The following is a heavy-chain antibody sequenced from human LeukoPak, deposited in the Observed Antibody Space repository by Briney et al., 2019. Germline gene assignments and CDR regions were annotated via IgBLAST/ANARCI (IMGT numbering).Heavy chain of an antibody. CDR1: GGSVSTNNFY. Sequence: SETLSLTCTVSGGSVSTNNFYWGWIRQPPGKGLEWIGSIYYSGSTYYNPSLKSRVTISVDTSKNQFSLKLSSVTAADTAVYYCARRAGESHYYYYYGMDVWGQGTTVTVFS. CDR3: ARRAGESHYYYYYGMDV. J-gene: IGHJ6*02. CDR2: IYYSGST. V-gene: IGHV4-39*01.